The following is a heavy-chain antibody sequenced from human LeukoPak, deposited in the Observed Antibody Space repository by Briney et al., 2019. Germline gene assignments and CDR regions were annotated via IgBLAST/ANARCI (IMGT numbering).Heavy chain of an antibody. CDR1: RFTFSSYA. J-gene: IGHJ4*02. D-gene: IGHD6-19*01. CDR3: AKTTGPSGWSVALDY. V-gene: IGHV3-23*01. Sequence: GGSLRLSCAASRFTFSSYAMSWGRRAPGKGLEWVSAISGSGGSTYYADSVKGRFTIARDNSKNTLYLQMNSLRAEDTAVYYCAKTTGPSGWSVALDYWGQGTLVTVSS. CDR2: ISGSGGST.